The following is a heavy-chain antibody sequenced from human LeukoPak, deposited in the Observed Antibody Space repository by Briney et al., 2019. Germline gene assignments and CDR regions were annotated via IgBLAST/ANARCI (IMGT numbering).Heavy chain of an antibody. CDR2: IYYSGST. CDR3: ARDALWFGAPTPDY. V-gene: IGHV4-59*06. Sequence: PSETLSLTCTVSGGSISNYYWSWIRQHPGKGLEWIGYIYYSGSTYYNPSLKSRVTISVDASKNQFSLKLSSVTAADTAVYYCARDALWFGAPTPDYWGQGTLVTVSS. D-gene: IGHD3-10*01. J-gene: IGHJ4*02. CDR1: GGSISNYY.